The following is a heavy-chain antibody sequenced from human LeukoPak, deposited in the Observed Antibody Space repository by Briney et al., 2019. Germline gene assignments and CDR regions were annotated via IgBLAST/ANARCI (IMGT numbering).Heavy chain of an antibody. CDR2: IIPILGIA. CDR3: ARAVIREWFDP. D-gene: IGHD1-26*01. CDR1: GGTFSSYA. V-gene: IGHV1-69*04. J-gene: IGHJ5*02. Sequence: ASVKVSCKASGGTFSSYAISWVRQAPGQGLEWMGRIIPILGIANYAQKFQGRVTITADKSTSTAYMELRSLRSDDTAVYYCARAVIREWFDPWGQGTLVTVSS.